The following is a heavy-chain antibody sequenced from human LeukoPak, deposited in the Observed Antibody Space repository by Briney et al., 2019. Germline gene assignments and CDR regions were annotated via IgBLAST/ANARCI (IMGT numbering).Heavy chain of an antibody. V-gene: IGHV1-2*02. CDR2: IDPNSGAT. CDR1: GYTFTNFG. CDR3: ARATGAY. Sequence: GASVKVSCKASGYTFTNFGISWVRQAPGQGLEWMGWIDPNSGATNYEQKFQGRVTMTRDTSISTAYMELSRLRSDDTAVYYCARATGAYWGQGTLVTVSS. J-gene: IGHJ4*02.